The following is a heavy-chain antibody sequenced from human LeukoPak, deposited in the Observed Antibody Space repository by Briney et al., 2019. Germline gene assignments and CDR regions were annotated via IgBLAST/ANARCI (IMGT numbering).Heavy chain of an antibody. D-gene: IGHD6-19*01. V-gene: IGHV3-33*01. CDR3: AVAGTGYFDY. CDR2: ILSDGSKE. CDR1: GFTFSSYG. J-gene: IGHJ4*02. Sequence: GGSLRLSCAASGFTFSSYGMHWVRQAPGKGLEWVAVILSDGSKEFYTDSVKGRFTISRDNSKNTLYLQMNSLRAEDTAVYYCAVAGTGYFDYWGQGTLVTVSS.